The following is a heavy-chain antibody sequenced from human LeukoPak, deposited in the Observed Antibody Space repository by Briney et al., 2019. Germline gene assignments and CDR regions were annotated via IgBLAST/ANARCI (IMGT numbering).Heavy chain of an antibody. J-gene: IGHJ3*01. Sequence: AGGSLRLSCAASGFTVSSNYMNWVRQAPGKGLEWVSLIYSGGSTHYADSVKGRFTISRDNSKNTMFLQMNSLRAEDTAVYHCARDRSGYANDAFDFWGQGTMVTVSS. CDR3: ARDRSGYANDAFDF. D-gene: IGHD3-3*01. CDR1: GFTVSSNY. CDR2: IYSGGST. V-gene: IGHV3-66*01.